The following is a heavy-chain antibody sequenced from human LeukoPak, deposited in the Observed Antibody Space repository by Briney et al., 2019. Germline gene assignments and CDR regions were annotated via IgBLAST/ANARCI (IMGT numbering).Heavy chain of an antibody. CDR2: IIPIFGTA. Sequence: ASVKVSCKASGGTFSSYAISWVRQAPGQGLEWMGRIIPIFGTANYAQKFQGRVTITTDESTSTAYMELSSLRSEDTAVYYCARDRVMCGACYHWYFDLWGRGTLVTVSS. V-gene: IGHV1-69*05. CDR3: ARDRVMCGACYHWYFDL. J-gene: IGHJ2*01. D-gene: IGHD2-8*02. CDR1: GGTFSSYA.